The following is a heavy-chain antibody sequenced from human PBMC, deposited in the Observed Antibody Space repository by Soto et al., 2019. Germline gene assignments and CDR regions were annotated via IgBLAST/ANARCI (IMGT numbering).Heavy chain of an antibody. CDR1: GGSISNSNW. J-gene: IGHJ4*02. Sequence: QVQLQESGPGLVKPSGTLSLTCGVFGGSISNSNWWTWVREPPGKGLEWIGEMYHTGITKYNSSLMSRVTISLEKPNNQFSLKLSSVTAAVTAVYYCAHRPLVGAAIWGQGTMVTVS. V-gene: IGHV4-4*02. D-gene: IGHD1-26*01. CDR2: MYHTGIT. CDR3: AHRPLVGAAI.